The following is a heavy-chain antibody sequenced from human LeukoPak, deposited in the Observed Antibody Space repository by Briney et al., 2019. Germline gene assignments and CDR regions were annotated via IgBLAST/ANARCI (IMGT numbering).Heavy chain of an antibody. CDR2: ISSSSSYI. CDR3: ARDFSARYYDFWSGYPDYFDY. D-gene: IGHD3-3*01. V-gene: IGHV3-21*01. J-gene: IGHJ4*02. CDR1: GFTFSSYS. Sequence: GGSLRLSCAASGFTFSSYSMNWVRQAPGKGLEWVSSISSSSSYIYYADSVKGRFTISRDNAKKSLYLQMNSLRAEDTAVYYCARDFSARYYDFWSGYPDYFDYWGQGTLVTVSS.